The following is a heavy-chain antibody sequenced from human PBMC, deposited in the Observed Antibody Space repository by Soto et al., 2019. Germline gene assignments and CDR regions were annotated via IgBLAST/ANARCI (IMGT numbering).Heavy chain of an antibody. Sequence: ASVKVSCKASGYTFTGYYMHWVRQAPGQGLEWMGWINPNSGGTNYAQKFQGRVTMTRDTSISTAYMELSRLRSGDTAVYYCASTQVTPYDILPGHSSPIDYWGQGTLVTVSS. CDR1: GYTFTGYY. CDR3: ASTQVTPYDILPGHSSPIDY. J-gene: IGHJ4*02. CDR2: INPNSGGT. V-gene: IGHV1-2*02. D-gene: IGHD3-9*01.